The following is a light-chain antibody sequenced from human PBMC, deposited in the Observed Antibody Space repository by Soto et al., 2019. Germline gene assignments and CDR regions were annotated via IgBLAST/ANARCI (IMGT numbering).Light chain of an antibody. CDR2: ATS. J-gene: IGKJ1*01. Sequence: DTQMTQSPSSLPASVGDRVTITCRASQTVAKSLNWYQQKPGKAPDLLIYATSHLHSEVPSRFSGSGSGTDFTLTINSLQPEDFATYCCQQVYRMPPTFGQGTKVDIK. CDR1: QTVAKS. V-gene: IGKV1-39*01. CDR3: QQVYRMPPT.